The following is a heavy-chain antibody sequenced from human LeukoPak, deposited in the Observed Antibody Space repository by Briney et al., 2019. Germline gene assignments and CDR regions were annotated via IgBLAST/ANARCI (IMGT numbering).Heavy chain of an antibody. V-gene: IGHV1-69*13. CDR3: ARDTIGADYYDSSGYYLSD. CDR1: GGTFSSYA. J-gene: IGHJ4*02. CDR2: IIPIFGTA. Sequence: SVKVSCKASGGTFSSYAISWVRQAPGQGLEWMGGIIPIFGTANYAQKFQGRVTITADESTSTAYMELSSLRSEDTAVYYCARDTIGADYYDSSGYYLSDWGQGTLVTVSS. D-gene: IGHD3-22*01.